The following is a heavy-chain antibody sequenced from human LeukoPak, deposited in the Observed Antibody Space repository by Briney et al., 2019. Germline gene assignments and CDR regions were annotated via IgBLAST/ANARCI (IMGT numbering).Heavy chain of an antibody. CDR1: GFTFDDYA. D-gene: IGHD6-19*01. J-gene: IGHJ1*01. CDR3: AKDIAAVAGTTSNFQH. Sequence: GGSLRLSCAASGFTFDDYAMHWVRHAPGKGLEWVSLISWDGGSTYYADSVKGRFTISRDNSKNSLYLKMNSLRAEDTALYYCAKDIAAVAGTTSNFQHWGQGTLVTVSS. CDR2: ISWDGGST. V-gene: IGHV3-43D*03.